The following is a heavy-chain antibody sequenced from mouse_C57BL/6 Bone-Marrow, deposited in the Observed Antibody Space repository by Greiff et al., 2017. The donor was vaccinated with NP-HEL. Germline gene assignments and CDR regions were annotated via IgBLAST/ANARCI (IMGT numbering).Heavy chain of an antibody. Sequence: EVKLMESGGGLVKPGGSLKLSCAASGFTFSSYAMSWVRQTPEKRLAWVATISDGGSYTYYPDNVKGRFTISRDNAKNNLYLQMSHLKSEDTAMYYCARTTVVAYYAMDYWGQGTSVTVSS. D-gene: IGHD1-1*01. CDR2: ISDGGSYT. CDR3: ARTTVVAYYAMDY. V-gene: IGHV5-4*03. J-gene: IGHJ4*01. CDR1: GFTFSSYA.